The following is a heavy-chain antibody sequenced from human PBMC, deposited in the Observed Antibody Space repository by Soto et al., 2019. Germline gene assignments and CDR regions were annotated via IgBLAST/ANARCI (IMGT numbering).Heavy chain of an antibody. CDR2: INTGNGKT. Sequence: ASVKVSCKASGGTFSSYAISWVRQAPGQRLEWMGWINTGNGKTKYSQNFQGRVTISRDTSASTVYMELSSLKSEDTAVYYCARDRLRFLEWLGFDDWGQGTRVTVSS. V-gene: IGHV1-3*04. CDR1: GGTFSSYA. CDR3: ARDRLRFLEWLGFDD. D-gene: IGHD3-3*01. J-gene: IGHJ4*02.